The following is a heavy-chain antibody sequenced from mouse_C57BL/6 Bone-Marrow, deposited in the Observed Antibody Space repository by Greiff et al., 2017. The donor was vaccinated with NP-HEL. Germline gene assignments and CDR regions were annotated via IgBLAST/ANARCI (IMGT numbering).Heavy chain of an antibody. Sequence: QVQLKQPGAELVKPGASVKLSCKASGYTFTSYWMQWVKQRPGQGLEWIGEIDPSDSYTNYNQKFKGKATLTVDTSSSPAYMQLSSLTSEDSAVYYCASEILHYFDYWGQGTTLTVSS. J-gene: IGHJ2*01. CDR3: ASEILHYFDY. CDR1: GYTFTSYW. CDR2: IDPSDSYT. V-gene: IGHV1-50*01.